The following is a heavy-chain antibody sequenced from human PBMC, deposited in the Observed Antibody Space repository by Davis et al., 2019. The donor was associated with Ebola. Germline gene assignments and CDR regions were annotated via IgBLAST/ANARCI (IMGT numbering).Heavy chain of an antibody. CDR3: ARGIAVDQPWY. J-gene: IGHJ4*02. CDR2: ISGSGGST. CDR1: GFTFSSYA. D-gene: IGHD2-21*01. V-gene: IGHV3-23*01. Sequence: GESLKISCAASGFTFSSYAMSWVRQAPGKGLEWVSVISGSGGSTYYADSVKGRFTISRDNSKNTLYLQMNSLRAEDTAVYYCARGIAVDQPWYWGQGTLVTVSS.